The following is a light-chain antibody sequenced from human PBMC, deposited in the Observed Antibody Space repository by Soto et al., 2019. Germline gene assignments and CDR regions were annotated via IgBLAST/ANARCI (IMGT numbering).Light chain of an antibody. J-gene: IGKJ5*01. CDR3: QQHKDYPLT. CDR2: AAS. CDR1: HDISSY. V-gene: IGKV1-9*01. Sequence: DIQLTQSPSFLSASVGYRVTSTCRASHDISSYLTWYQQKPGKAPTVLIYAASTLQGGVPSRFSGSGSGTEFTLTISSLQSEDFASYYCQQHKDYPLTFGRGTRLEIK.